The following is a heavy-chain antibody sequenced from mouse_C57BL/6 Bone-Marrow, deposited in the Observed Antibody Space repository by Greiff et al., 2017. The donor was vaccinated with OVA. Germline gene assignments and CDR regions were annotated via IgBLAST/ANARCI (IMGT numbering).Heavy chain of an antibody. Sequence: VQLQQSGAELVRPGASVKLSCTASGFNIKDDYMHWVKQRPEQGLEWIGWIDPENGDTEYASKFQGKATITADTSSNTAYLQLSRLTSEDTAVYYCTTPITTIEDYWGQGTTLTVSS. CDR2: IDPENGDT. D-gene: IGHD1-1*01. J-gene: IGHJ2*01. CDR1: GFNIKDDY. V-gene: IGHV14-4*01. CDR3: TTPITTIEDY.